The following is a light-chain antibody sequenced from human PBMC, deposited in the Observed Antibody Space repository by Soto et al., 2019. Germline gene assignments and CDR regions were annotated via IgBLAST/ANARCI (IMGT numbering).Light chain of an antibody. Sequence: DIQMTQSPSSLSAFVGDRVTITCRASQSISNYLNWYQQKPGKAPKLLIYAASSMQSGVPSRFSGSGSETDFTLTISSLQPDDSATYYCQQSFSPLWTFGQGTKVEV. CDR3: QQSFSPLWT. J-gene: IGKJ1*01. CDR2: AAS. V-gene: IGKV1-39*01. CDR1: QSISNY.